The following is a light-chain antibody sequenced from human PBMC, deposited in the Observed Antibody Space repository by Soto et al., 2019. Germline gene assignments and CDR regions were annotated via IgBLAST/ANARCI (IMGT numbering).Light chain of an antibody. V-gene: IGKV3-20*01. Sequence: EIVLTQSPGTLSLSPGERATLSCRASQTVRINYLAWYQQRPGQAPRLLIYGASSRATGIPGRFSGSGSGTDFTLTISRLEPEDFAVYYCQQYGSPLTFGGGTKVDIK. J-gene: IGKJ4*01. CDR3: QQYGSPLT. CDR1: QTVRINY. CDR2: GAS.